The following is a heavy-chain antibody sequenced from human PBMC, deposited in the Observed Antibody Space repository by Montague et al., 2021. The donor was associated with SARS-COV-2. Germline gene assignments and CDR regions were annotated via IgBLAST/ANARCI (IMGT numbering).Heavy chain of an antibody. CDR2: IYSGGST. Sequence: SLRLSCAASGFTVSSSYMSWVRQAPGKGLEWVSVIYSGGSTYYADSVKGRFTISRDNSKNTLYLQMNSLRAEDTAVYYCARDQRRYGSGSYYGPHYYYYGMDVWGQGAPVTVSS. J-gene: IGHJ6*02. V-gene: IGHV3-66*02. CDR1: GFTVSSSY. CDR3: ARDQRRYGSGSYYGPHYYYYGMDV. D-gene: IGHD3-10*01.